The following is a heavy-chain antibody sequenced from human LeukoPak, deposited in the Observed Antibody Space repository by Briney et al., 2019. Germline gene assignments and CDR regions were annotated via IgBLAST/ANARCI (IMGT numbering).Heavy chain of an antibody. J-gene: IGHJ4*02. CDR1: GFTFSSYW. Sequence: GGSLRLSCAASGFTFSSYWMSWVPEAPGKGVEWVANIKQDGSEKYYMDSVKGRFTISRDKAKNSLYLQMNSLRAEDTAVYYCARDRAAPWYWGQGTLVTVSS. D-gene: IGHD3-10*01. CDR3: ARDRAAPWY. CDR2: IKQDGSEK. V-gene: IGHV3-7*01.